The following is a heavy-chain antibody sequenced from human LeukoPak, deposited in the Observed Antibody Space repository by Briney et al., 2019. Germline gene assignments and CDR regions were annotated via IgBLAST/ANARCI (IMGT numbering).Heavy chain of an antibody. D-gene: IGHD2-8*01. CDR1: GGTFSSYA. J-gene: IGHJ4*02. Sequence: SVKVSCKASGGTFSSYAISWVRQAPGQGLEWMGGIIPIFGTANYAQKFQGRVTITADESTSTAYMELSSLKTEDTAVYYCTTDASTYCSNGVCYTGGNFDYWGQGTLVTVSS. CDR3: TTDASTYCSNGVCYTGGNFDY. CDR2: IIPIFGTA. V-gene: IGHV1-69*01.